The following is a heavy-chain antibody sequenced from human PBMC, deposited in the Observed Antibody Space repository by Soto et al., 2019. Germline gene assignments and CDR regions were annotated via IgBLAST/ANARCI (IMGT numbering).Heavy chain of an antibody. CDR3: VREGSGWYSSGSFDV. CDR1: GFTFSNYS. J-gene: IGHJ3*01. Sequence: GESXRLSCAASGFTFSNYSMTWVRQPPGMGLEWVSVISGSGGSADYADSVQGRSTISRDNSKNTLYLQMNILRAEATAIYFCVREGSGWYSSGSFDVWGRGTMVTVSS. CDR2: ISGSGGSA. D-gene: IGHD6-19*01. V-gene: IGHV3-23*01.